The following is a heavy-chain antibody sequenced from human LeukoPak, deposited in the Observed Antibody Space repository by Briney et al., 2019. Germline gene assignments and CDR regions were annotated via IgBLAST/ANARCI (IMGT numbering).Heavy chain of an antibody. J-gene: IGHJ5*02. Sequence: PSETLSLTCAVSGASISSGDYSWSWIRQPPGMGLEWIGYIYHGGSTYYNPSLNSRVTISIDTSENHFSLKLSSVTAADTAVYFCARRSTGNYNWFDPWGRGSLVTVSS. CDR2: IYHGGST. D-gene: IGHD1-1*01. V-gene: IGHV4-30-2*01. CDR3: ARRSTGNYNWFDP. CDR1: GASISSGDYS.